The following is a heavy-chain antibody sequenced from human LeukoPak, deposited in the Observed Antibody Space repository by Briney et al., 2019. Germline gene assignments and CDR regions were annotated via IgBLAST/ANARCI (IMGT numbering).Heavy chain of an antibody. Sequence: SETLSLTCAVYGGSFSGYYWSWIRQPPGKGLEWIGEINHSGSTNYNPSLKGRVTISVDTSKNQFSLKLSSVTAADTAVYYCARVNYCGSGSYYRYYYYMDVWGKGTTVTVSS. J-gene: IGHJ6*03. CDR1: GGSFSGYY. CDR2: INHSGST. CDR3: ARVNYCGSGSYYRYYYYMDV. V-gene: IGHV4-34*01. D-gene: IGHD3-10*01.